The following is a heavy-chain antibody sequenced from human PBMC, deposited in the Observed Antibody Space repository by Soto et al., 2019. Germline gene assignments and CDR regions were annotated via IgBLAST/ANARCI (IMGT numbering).Heavy chain of an antibody. J-gene: IGHJ4*02. CDR3: ARDRVGDIAAAGTADY. CDR1: GYTFTSYY. V-gene: IGHV1-46*01. CDR2: INPSGGGT. D-gene: IGHD6-13*01. Sequence: ASVKVSCKASGYTFTSYYMHWVRQAPGQGLEWMGIINPSGGGTSFAQKFQGRVTMTRDTSTSTVYMELSSLRSEDTAVYYCARDRVGDIAAAGTADYWGQGTLVTVSS.